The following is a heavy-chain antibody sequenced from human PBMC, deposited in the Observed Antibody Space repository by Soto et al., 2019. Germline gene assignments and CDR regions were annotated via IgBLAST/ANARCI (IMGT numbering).Heavy chain of an antibody. V-gene: IGHV4-39*01. Sequence: SETLSLTCTVSGGSISSSSYYWGWIRRPPGKGLEWIGSIYYSGSTYYNPSLKSRVTISVDTSKNQFSLKLSSVTAADTAVYYCARSGIAARPNYFDYWGQGTLVTVSS. D-gene: IGHD6-6*01. CDR1: GGSISSSSYY. J-gene: IGHJ4*02. CDR2: IYYSGST. CDR3: ARSGIAARPNYFDY.